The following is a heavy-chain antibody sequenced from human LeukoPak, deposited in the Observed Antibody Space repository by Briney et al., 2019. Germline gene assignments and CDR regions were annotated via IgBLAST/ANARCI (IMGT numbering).Heavy chain of an antibody. Sequence: SETLSLTCAVYGGSFSGYYWSWIRQPPGKGLEWIGEINHSGSTNYNPSLKSRVTISVDTSKNQFSLKLSSVTAADTAVYYCARQRAAAALAHFDYWGQGTLVTVSS. V-gene: IGHV4-34*01. D-gene: IGHD6-13*01. CDR2: INHSGST. CDR1: GGSFSGYY. CDR3: ARQRAAAALAHFDY. J-gene: IGHJ4*02.